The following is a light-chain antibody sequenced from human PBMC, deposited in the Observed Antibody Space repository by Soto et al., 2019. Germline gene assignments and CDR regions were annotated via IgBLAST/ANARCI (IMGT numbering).Light chain of an antibody. CDR2: DTN. J-gene: IGLJ2*01. V-gene: IGLV7-46*01. CDR3: LFSYIGAVV. Sequence: QAVVTQEPSLTVSPGGTVTLTCGSNTGAVTSGHYPYWFQQKPGQAPRTLIHDTNDKHSWTPARFSGSLLGGKAALTLSGAQAEDEADYCCLFSYIGAVVFGGGTKLTVL. CDR1: TGAVTSGHY.